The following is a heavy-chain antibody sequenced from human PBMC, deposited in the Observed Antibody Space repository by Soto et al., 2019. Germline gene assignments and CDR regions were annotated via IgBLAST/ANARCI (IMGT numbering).Heavy chain of an antibody. CDR2: IHHSGAT. Sequence: QVQLQESGPGLVQPSGTLSLTCAVSGDSITGDNWWSWVRQPPGKGLEWIGEIHHSGATNYNPSLKSRVTISVDKSKDQFSLKLISVTAADTAMFYCATQVFCRMGVWGLGTTVTVSS. V-gene: IGHV4-4*02. CDR3: ATQVFCRMGV. J-gene: IGHJ6*02. CDR1: GDSITGDNW.